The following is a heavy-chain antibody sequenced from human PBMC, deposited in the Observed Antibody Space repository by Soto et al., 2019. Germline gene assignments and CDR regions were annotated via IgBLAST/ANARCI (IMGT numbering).Heavy chain of an antibody. CDR3: ATTIYSSGWSGDY. D-gene: IGHD6-19*01. V-gene: IGHV4-39*01. CDR2: IYYGGNT. CDR1: GGSINSNYF. Sequence: PSETLSLTCAASGGSINSNYFWGWVRQAPGRGLEWIGSIYYGGNTYYNPSLKSRVTISADSSKNQFSLNLNSVTAADTAVYYCATTIYSSGWSGDYWGQGILVAVSS. J-gene: IGHJ4*02.